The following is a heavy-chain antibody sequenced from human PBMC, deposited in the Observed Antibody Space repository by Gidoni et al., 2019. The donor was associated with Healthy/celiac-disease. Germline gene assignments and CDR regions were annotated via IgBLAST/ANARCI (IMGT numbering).Heavy chain of an antibody. CDR2: ISYDGSNK. CDR1: GFTFSSYA. V-gene: IGHV3-30-3*01. Sequence: QVQLVESGGGVVQPGRSLRLSCAASGFTFSSYAMHWVRQAPGKGLEWVAVISYDGSNKYYADSVKGRFTISRDNSKNTLYLQMNSLRAEDTAVYYCANTYCGGDCDRDAFDIWGQGTMVTVSS. D-gene: IGHD2-21*01. J-gene: IGHJ3*02. CDR3: ANTYCGGDCDRDAFDI.